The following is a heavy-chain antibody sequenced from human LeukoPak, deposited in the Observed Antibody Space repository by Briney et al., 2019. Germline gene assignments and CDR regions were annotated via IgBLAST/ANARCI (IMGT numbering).Heavy chain of an antibody. D-gene: IGHD6-19*01. J-gene: IGHJ4*02. CDR2: IYYSGST. Sequence: SSETLSLTCTVSGGSISSSSYYWGWIRQPPGKGLEWIGSIYYSGSTYYNPSLKSRVTISVDTSKNQFSLKLSSVTAADTAVYYCAPTRGVAGIFDYWGREPWSPSPQ. V-gene: IGHV4-39*01. CDR3: APTRGVAGIFDY. CDR1: GGSISSSSYY.